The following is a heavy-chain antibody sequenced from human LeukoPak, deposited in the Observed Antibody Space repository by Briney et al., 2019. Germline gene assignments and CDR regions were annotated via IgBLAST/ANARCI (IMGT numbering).Heavy chain of an antibody. CDR3: ARSPYESGTPPTRLED. Sequence: GGSLRLSCAASGFTYSNYAMTWVRQAPGKGLEWVSSISSGGHSTYYADSVKGRFTVSRDNAKNSLSLQMSSLRAEDTAVYYCARSPYESGTPPTRLEDWGQGTLVTVSS. CDR2: ISSGGHST. CDR1: GFTYSNYA. J-gene: IGHJ4*02. V-gene: IGHV3-21*04. D-gene: IGHD3-10*01.